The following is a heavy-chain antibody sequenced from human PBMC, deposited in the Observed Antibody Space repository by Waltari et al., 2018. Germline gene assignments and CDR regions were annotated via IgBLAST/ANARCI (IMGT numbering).Heavy chain of an antibody. D-gene: IGHD3-3*01. V-gene: IGHV1-69*04. CDR2: ILPMLGMI. CDR3: AISPQLTTANWFDP. Sequence: VHLVQPGDEVQQPGPSARVPCTVPEGTLSSNAFSWGRQAPGQGLEWMGGILPMLGMINYAQRFQGRLTITADEATNTAYMDINSLTSEDTAVYYCAISPQLTTANWFDPWGQGTLVTVSS. J-gene: IGHJ5*02. CDR1: EGTLSSNA.